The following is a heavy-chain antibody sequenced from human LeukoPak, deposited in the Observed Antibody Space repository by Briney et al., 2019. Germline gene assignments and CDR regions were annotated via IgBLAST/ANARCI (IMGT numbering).Heavy chain of an antibody. J-gene: IGHJ6*04. Sequence: SVKVSCKASGGTFSSYAISWVRQAPGQGLEWMGGIIPIFGTANYAQKFQGRVTITADESTSTAYMELSSLRSEDTAVYYCARDYYGSGSYSPGRGYYYGMDVWGKGTTVTVSS. CDR2: IIPIFGTA. V-gene: IGHV1-69*13. CDR1: GGTFSSYA. CDR3: ARDYYGSGSYSPGRGYYYGMDV. D-gene: IGHD3-10*01.